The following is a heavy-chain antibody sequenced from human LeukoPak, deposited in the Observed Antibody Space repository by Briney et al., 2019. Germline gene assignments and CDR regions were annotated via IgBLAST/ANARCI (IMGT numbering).Heavy chain of an antibody. CDR3: ARDQGLTAPPPYGLDV. J-gene: IGHJ6*02. Sequence: GTSVKVSCKASGFTFTSSAVQWVRQARGQRLEWIGWIVVGSGNTNYAQKFQGRVTITADTSTSTAYMELSSLRSEETAVYYCARDQGLTAPPPYGLDVWGQGTTVTVSS. CDR2: IVVGSGNT. V-gene: IGHV1-58*01. CDR1: GFTFTSSA. D-gene: IGHD5-18*01.